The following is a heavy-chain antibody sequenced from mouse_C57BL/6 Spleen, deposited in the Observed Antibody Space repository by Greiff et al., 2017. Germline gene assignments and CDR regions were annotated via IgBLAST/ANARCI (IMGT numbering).Heavy chain of an antibody. CDR3: ARGGTVVDGYCDV. CDR1: GYTFTSYG. CDR2: IYPRSGNT. D-gene: IGHD1-1*01. J-gene: IGHJ1*03. V-gene: IGHV1-81*01. Sequence: VKLQESGAELARPGASVKLSCKASGYTFTSYGISWVKQRTGQGLEWIGEIYPRSGNTYYNEKFKGKATLTADKSSSTAYMELRSLTSEDSAVYVCARGGTVVDGYCDVWGTGTTVTVSS.